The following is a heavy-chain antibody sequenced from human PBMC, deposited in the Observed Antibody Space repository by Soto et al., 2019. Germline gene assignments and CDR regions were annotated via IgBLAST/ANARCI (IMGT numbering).Heavy chain of an antibody. J-gene: IGHJ4*02. CDR1: GGSITSSSHY. D-gene: IGHD6-6*01. V-gene: IGHV4-39*01. CDR3: ARSSITPRLFMYPFDY. Sequence: QLQLQESGPGLVKPSETLSLTCTVSGGSITSSSHYWGWIRQPPGKGLECIANIYYDGNTYYNPSLKSRVTISLDTSKTQFSLRLNSVTAADTAVYYCARSSITPRLFMYPFDYWGQGTLVTVSS. CDR2: IYYDGNT.